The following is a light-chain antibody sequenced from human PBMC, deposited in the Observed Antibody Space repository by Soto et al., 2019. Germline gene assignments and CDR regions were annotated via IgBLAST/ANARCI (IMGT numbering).Light chain of an antibody. CDR3: QQRSDWPRT. V-gene: IGKV3-11*01. Sequence: ETVLTLSPATLTLSPGERATLSCRASQSVSSYLAWYQQKPGQAPSLLIYDASSRAAGIPARFSGSGSGTDFTLTISSLEPEDFAVYYCQQRSDWPRTFGQGTKVDIK. J-gene: IGKJ1*01. CDR1: QSVSSY. CDR2: DAS.